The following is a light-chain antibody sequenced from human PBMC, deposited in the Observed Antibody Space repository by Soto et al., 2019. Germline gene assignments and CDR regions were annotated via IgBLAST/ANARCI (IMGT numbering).Light chain of an antibody. V-gene: IGLV2-23*02. CDR2: EVS. CDR1: SSDVGSDNL. CDR3: CSYAGSSTVV. J-gene: IGLJ2*01. Sequence: QSALTQPASVSGSRGQSITISCTGTSSDVGSDNLVSWYQQHPGKAPKLMIYEVSKRPSGVSNRFSGSKSGNTASLTISGLKAEDEADYYCCSYAGSSTVVFGGGTKLIVL.